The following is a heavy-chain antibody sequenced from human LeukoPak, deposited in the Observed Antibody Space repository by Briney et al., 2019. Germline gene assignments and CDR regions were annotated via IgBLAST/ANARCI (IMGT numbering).Heavy chain of an antibody. CDR3: ARGTYMIPTDY. D-gene: IGHD3-16*01. CDR2: IYYSGST. V-gene: IGHV4-59*01. Sequence: PSETLSLTCTVSGGSISSYYWSWIRQPPGKGLEWIGYIYYSGSTNYNPSLKSRVTISVDTSKNQFSLKLSSVTAADTAVYYCARGTYMIPTDYWGQGTLVTVSS. CDR1: GGSISSYY. J-gene: IGHJ4*02.